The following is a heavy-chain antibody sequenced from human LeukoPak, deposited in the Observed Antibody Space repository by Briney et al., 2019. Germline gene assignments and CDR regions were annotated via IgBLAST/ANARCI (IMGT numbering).Heavy chain of an antibody. Sequence: ASVKVSCKASGYTFTSYGISWVRQAPGQGLEWMGWISAYNGNTNYAQKLQGRVTTTTDTSTSTAYMELRSLRSDDTAVYYCARHFSSSWSSAFDIWGQGTMVTVSS. CDR1: GYTFTSYG. D-gene: IGHD6-13*01. J-gene: IGHJ3*02. V-gene: IGHV1-18*01. CDR2: ISAYNGNT. CDR3: ARHFSSSWSSAFDI.